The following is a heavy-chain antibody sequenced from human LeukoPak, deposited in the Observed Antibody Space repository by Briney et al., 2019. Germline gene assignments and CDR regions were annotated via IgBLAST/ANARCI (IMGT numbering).Heavy chain of an antibody. CDR2: ISSSGRTI. D-gene: IGHD6-19*01. V-gene: IGHV3-48*03. CDR1: GFPFSSYA. J-gene: IGHJ4*02. Sequence: GGSLRLSCEASGFPFSSYAMNWVRQAPGKGLEWVSYISSSGRTIYYADSVKGRFTISRDNARNSLYLQMYSLRAEDTAVYYCARRGGAGHFDYWGQGTLVTVSS. CDR3: ARRGGAGHFDY.